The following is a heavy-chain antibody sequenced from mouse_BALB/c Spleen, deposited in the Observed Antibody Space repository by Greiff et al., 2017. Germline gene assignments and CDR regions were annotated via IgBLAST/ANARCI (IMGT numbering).Heavy chain of an antibody. J-gene: IGHJ3*01. Sequence: DVMLVESGGGLVQPGGSLRLSCATSGFTFTDYYMSWVRQPPGKALEWLGFIRNKANGYTTEYSASVKGRFTISRDNSQSILYLQMNTLRAEDSATYYCASRGYVNYGFAYWGQGTLVTVSA. D-gene: IGHD2-1*01. CDR2: IRNKANGYTT. V-gene: IGHV7-3*02. CDR3: ASRGYVNYGFAY. CDR1: GFTFTDYY.